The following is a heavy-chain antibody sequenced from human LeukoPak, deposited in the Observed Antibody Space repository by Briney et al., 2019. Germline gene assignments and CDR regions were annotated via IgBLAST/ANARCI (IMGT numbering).Heavy chain of an antibody. CDR3: ARASPDIAVPYGMDV. CDR2: ISGSGGST. CDR1: GFTFSSYA. D-gene: IGHD6-19*01. V-gene: IGHV3-23*01. Sequence: GGSLRLSCAASGFTFSSYAMSWVRQAPGKGLEWVSAISGSGGSTYYADFVKGRFTISRDNSKNTLYLQMNSLRAEDTAVYYCARASPDIAVPYGMDVWGQGTTVTVSS. J-gene: IGHJ6*02.